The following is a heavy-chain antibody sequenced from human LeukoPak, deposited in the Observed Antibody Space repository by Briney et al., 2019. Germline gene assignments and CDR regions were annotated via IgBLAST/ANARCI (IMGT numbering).Heavy chain of an antibody. CDR3: ARTPVCGDCFTYYYYGMDV. Sequence: PGGSLRLSCAASGFTVSSNYMSWVRQAPGKGLEWVSVIYSGGSTYYADSVKGRLTISRDSSKNTLYLQMNSLRAEDTAVYYCARTPVCGDCFTYYYYGMDVWGQGTTVTVSS. CDR2: IYSGGST. V-gene: IGHV3-53*01. J-gene: IGHJ6*02. CDR1: GFTVSSNY. D-gene: IGHD2-21*02.